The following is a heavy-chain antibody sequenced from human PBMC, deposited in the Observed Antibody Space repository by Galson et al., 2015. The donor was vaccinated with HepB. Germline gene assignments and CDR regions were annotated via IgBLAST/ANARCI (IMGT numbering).Heavy chain of an antibody. Sequence: ETLSLTCTVSGGSISSYYWSWIRQPPGKGLEWIGYIYDTGSTNYNPSLKSRVTMSVDTSKNRFSLKLSSVTAADTAVYYCARHVFGTFYWFDYWGQGALVTVSS. D-gene: IGHD1-26*01. CDR2: IYDTGST. CDR3: ARHVFGTFYWFDY. J-gene: IGHJ4*02. V-gene: IGHV4-59*08. CDR1: GGSISSYY.